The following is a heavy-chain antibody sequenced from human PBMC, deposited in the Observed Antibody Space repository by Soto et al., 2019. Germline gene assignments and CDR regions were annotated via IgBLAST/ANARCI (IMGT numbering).Heavy chain of an antibody. V-gene: IGHV3-23*01. CDR3: AKVPYDFWSGYTYYYYGMDV. J-gene: IGHJ6*02. D-gene: IGHD3-3*01. CDR2: ISGSGGST. CDR1: GFTFSSYA. Sequence: GGSLRLSCAASGFTFSSYAMSWVRQAPGKGLEWVSAISGSGGSTYYADSVKGRFTISRDNSKNTLYLQMNSLRAEDTAVYYCAKVPYDFWSGYTYYYYGMDVWGQGTTVTVSS.